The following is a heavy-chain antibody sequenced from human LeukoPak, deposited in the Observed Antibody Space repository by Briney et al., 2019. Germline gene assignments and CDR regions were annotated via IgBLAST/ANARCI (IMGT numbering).Heavy chain of an antibody. V-gene: IGHV1-69*05. D-gene: IGHD6-13*01. J-gene: IGHJ5*02. CDR1: GGTFSNYT. Sequence: SVKVSCKASGGTFSNYTISWVRQAPGQGLEWMGGIIPIFGAANYAQKFQGRVTITTDESTSTAYMELSSLTSEDTAVYYCARHSSSWSNWFDTWGQGTLITASS. CDR3: ARHSSSWSNWFDT. CDR2: IIPIFGAA.